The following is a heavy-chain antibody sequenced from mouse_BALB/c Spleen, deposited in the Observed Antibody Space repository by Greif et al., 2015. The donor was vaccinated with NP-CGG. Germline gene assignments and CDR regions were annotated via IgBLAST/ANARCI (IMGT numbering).Heavy chain of an antibody. J-gene: IGHJ2*01. CDR1: GYTFTSYY. D-gene: IGHD3-3*01. CDR3: TRSWDSYFDY. Sequence: LQESGAELVKPGASVKLSCKASGYTFTSYYMYWVKQRPGQGLEWIGEINPSNGGTNFSEKFKSKATLTVDKSSSTAYMQLSNLTSEDAAVYYCTRSWDSYFDYWGQGTTLTVSS. V-gene: IGHV1S81*02. CDR2: INPSNGGT.